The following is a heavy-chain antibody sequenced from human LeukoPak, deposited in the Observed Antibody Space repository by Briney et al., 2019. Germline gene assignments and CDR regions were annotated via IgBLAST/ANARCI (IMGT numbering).Heavy chain of an antibody. Sequence: ASVKVSCKAFGYTFTSNYMHWVRQAPGQGPEWMGVISPSGGSTTYAQKFQGRVTLTRDMSTSTVYMELSSLRSEDTAVYYCARGIGSGWYDLDYWGQGTLVTVSS. CDR3: ARGIGSGWYDLDY. V-gene: IGHV1-46*01. J-gene: IGHJ4*02. CDR1: GYTFTSNY. D-gene: IGHD6-19*01. CDR2: ISPSGGST.